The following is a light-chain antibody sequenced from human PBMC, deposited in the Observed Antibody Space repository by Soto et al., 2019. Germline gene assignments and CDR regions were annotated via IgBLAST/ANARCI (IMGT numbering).Light chain of an antibody. Sequence: DIQMTQSPSTLSASVGDRVTITCRASQGISSWLAWYQQKPGKAPKLLIYDASSLESGVPSRFSGSGSGTEFTLTISSLQPDDFATYYCQQYNSYSQTFGQGTKVDI. CDR2: DAS. V-gene: IGKV1-5*01. J-gene: IGKJ1*01. CDR3: QQYNSYSQT. CDR1: QGISSW.